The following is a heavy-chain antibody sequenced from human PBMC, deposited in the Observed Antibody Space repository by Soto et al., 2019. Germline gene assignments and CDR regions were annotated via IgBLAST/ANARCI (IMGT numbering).Heavy chain of an antibody. Sequence: SETLSLTCAVYGGSISSYYWSWIRQPPGKGLEWIGYIYYSGSTNYNPSLKSRVTISVDTSKNQFSLKLSSVTAADTAVYYCAREGIAARRYYFDYWGQGTLVTVSS. CDR3: AREGIAARRYYFDY. D-gene: IGHD6-6*01. J-gene: IGHJ4*02. V-gene: IGHV4-59*01. CDR1: GGSISSYY. CDR2: IYYSGST.